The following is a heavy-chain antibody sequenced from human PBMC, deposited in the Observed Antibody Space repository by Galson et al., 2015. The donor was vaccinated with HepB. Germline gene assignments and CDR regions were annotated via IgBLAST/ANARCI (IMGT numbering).Heavy chain of an antibody. Sequence: SLRLSCAASGFTFSDYAMNWVRQAPGKGLGWVSAFSGRNGATYYADSVKGRFTISRDTPGSTLYLQMNSLRVEDTAVYYCAKALHLYDAFDIWGQGTMVTVSS. CDR2: FSGRNGAT. J-gene: IGHJ3*02. CDR1: GFTFSDYA. CDR3: AKALHLYDAFDI. D-gene: IGHD2-8*01. V-gene: IGHV3-23*01.